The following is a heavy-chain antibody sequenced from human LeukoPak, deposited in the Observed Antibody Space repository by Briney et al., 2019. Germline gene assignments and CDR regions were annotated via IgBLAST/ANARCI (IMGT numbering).Heavy chain of an antibody. D-gene: IGHD5-12*01. Sequence: SETLSLTWTVSGGSISTYYWSWIRQPPGKGLEWIGYIHYSGTTNYNPSLKNRVTISLDTSKNQFSLNLSSVTAADTAVYYCARMGGYSGYATHWGQGTLVTVSS. J-gene: IGHJ4*02. V-gene: IGHV4-59*08. CDR3: ARMGGYSGYATH. CDR1: GGSISTYY. CDR2: IHYSGTT.